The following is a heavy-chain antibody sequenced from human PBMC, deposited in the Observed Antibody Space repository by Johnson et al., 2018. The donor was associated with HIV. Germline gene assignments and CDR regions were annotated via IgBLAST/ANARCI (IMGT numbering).Heavy chain of an antibody. CDR1: GFTFCDYY. V-gene: IGHV3-11*04. Sequence: QVQVVESGGGLVKPGGSLRLSCAASGFTFCDYYMSWIRQAPGKGLEWVSYICSSGSTIYYADSVTGRFTISRDNAKNSLYLQMNSLRAEDTAVYCCARYEAVAPGSAFDIWGQGTMVTVSS. J-gene: IGHJ3*02. D-gene: IGHD6-19*01. CDR3: ARYEAVAPGSAFDI. CDR2: ICSSGSTI.